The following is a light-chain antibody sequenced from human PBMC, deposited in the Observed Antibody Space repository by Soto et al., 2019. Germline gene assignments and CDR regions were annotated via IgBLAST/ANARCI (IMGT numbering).Light chain of an antibody. Sequence: EIVLTQSPGTLSLSPGERATLSCRASQSVRSSYLAWDQQKLGQAPRLLIYGVSNRATGIPDRFSGSGSGTDVTLTISRLESEDFAVYDCQQYGTSPRTFGQGTKVEIK. CDR1: QSVRSSY. CDR2: GVS. J-gene: IGKJ1*01. CDR3: QQYGTSPRT. V-gene: IGKV3-20*01.